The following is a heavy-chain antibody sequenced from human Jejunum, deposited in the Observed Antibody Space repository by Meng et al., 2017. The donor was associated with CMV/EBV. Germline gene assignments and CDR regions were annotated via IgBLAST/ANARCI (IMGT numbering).Heavy chain of an antibody. V-gene: IGHV3-7*01. D-gene: IGHD3-22*01. Sequence: FSDFWISWIRQAPGKGLEWVANINQDGSDKYYADSVTGRFTISRDNSKNTLYLQMNSLRAEDTAVYYCARRKYDSGDYYHHAFDIWGQGTLVTVSS. CDR1: FSDFW. J-gene: IGHJ3*02. CDR3: ARRKYDSGDYYHHAFDI. CDR2: INQDGSDK.